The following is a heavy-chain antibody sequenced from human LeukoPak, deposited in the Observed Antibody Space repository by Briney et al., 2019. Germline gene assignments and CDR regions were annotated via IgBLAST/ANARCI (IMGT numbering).Heavy chain of an antibody. J-gene: IGHJ3*02. CDR3: ARRRNDGGWLGIDAFDI. V-gene: IGHV1-2*02. D-gene: IGHD1-1*01. Sequence: ASVKVSCKASGYTFTGYYMHWVRQAPGQGLEWMGWINPNSGGTNYAQKFQGRVTMTRDTSISTAYMELSRLRSDDTAVYYCARRRNDGGWLGIDAFDIWGQGTMVTVSS. CDR2: INPNSGGT. CDR1: GYTFTGYY.